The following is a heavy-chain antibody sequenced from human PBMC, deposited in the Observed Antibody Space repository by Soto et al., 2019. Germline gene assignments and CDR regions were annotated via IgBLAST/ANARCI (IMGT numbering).Heavy chain of an antibody. CDR2: IIPIFGTA. Sequence: GASVKVSCKASGGTFSSYAISWVRQAPGQGLEWMGGIIPIFGTANYAQKFQGRVTITADESTSTAYMELSSLRSEDTAVYYFARDYDSPYYYYGMDVWGQGTTVTVSS. V-gene: IGHV1-69*13. CDR1: GGTFSSYA. D-gene: IGHD5-12*01. CDR3: ARDYDSPYYYYGMDV. J-gene: IGHJ6*02.